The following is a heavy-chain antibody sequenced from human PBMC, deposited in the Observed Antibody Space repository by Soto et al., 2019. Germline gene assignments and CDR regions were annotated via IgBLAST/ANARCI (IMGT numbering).Heavy chain of an antibody. D-gene: IGHD3-22*01. CDR1: RGTFSRYT. J-gene: IGHJ4*02. V-gene: IGHV1-69*13. CDR3: ARDGTLYDSSAYYYLY. CDR2: ITPMFGTP. Sequence: GASVKVSCKASRGTFSRYTITWVRQAPGQGLEWMGGITPMFGTPNYAQKFQGRVTITADESTSTAYMELSSLRSEDTAMYYCARDGTLYDSSAYYYLYWGQGTLVTVSS.